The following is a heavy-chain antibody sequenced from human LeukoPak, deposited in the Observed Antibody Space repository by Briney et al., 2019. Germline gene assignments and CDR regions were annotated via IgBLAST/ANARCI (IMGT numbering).Heavy chain of an antibody. V-gene: IGHV3-23*01. J-gene: IGHJ4*02. CDR2: ISGSGKNT. Sequence: GGSLRLSCGASSFTFSSYVMSWVRQAPGKGLEWLSGISGSGKNTYYADSAKGRFIISRDNPKNTAYLQIHSLGAEDTAVYYCAKYVFSYGSGSYLAHWGQGTQVTVSS. D-gene: IGHD3-10*01. CDR1: SFTFSSYV. CDR3: AKYVFSYGSGSYLAH.